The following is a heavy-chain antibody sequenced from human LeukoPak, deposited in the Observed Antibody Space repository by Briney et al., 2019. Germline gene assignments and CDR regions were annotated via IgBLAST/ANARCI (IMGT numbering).Heavy chain of an antibody. CDR2: IYPGDSDT. V-gene: IGHV5-51*01. CDR1: GXSFTSYW. D-gene: IGHD1-26*01. J-gene: IGHJ3*02. CDR3: ARRGSLGNDAFDI. Sequence: GESLKISFKGSGXSFTSYWIGWVRQMPGRGLEWMGIIYPGDSDTRYSPSFQGQVTISADKSISTAYLQWSSLKASDTAMYYCARRGSLGNDAFDIWGQGTMVSVSA.